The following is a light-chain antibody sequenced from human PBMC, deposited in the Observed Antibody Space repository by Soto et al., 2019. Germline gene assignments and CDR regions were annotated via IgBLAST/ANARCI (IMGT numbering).Light chain of an antibody. CDR1: QSLNSN. CDR3: QEYSNWPRT. CDR2: GAS. Sequence: EIVVTQSPATLSVSPGERASLSCRASQSLNSNLAWYQQKPGQAPRLLIYGASARAAGIPARFSGSGSGTEFTLTISSLQSEDFAVYYCQEYSNWPRTFGQGTKVDI. J-gene: IGKJ1*01. V-gene: IGKV3-15*01.